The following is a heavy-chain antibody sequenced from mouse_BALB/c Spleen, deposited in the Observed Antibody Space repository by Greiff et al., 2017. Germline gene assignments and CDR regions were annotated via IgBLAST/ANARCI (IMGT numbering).Heavy chain of an antibody. V-gene: IGHV1S29*02. D-gene: IGHD2-4*01. CDR2: IYPYNGGT. CDR1: GYTFTDYN. Sequence: EVQLQQSGPELVKPGASVKISCKASGYTFTDYNMHWVKQSHGKSLEWIGYIYPYNGGTGYNQKFKSKATLTVDNSSSTAYMELRSLTSEDSAVYYCARGLRGYFDYWGQGTTLTVSS. J-gene: IGHJ2*01. CDR3: ARGLRGYFDY.